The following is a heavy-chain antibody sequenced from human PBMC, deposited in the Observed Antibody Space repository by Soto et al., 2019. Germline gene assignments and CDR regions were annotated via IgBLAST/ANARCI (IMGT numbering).Heavy chain of an antibody. D-gene: IGHD3-22*01. V-gene: IGHV5-10-1*01. CDR2: IDPSDSQT. CDR3: ARQIYDSDTGPNFQYYFDS. CDR1: GYSFAVYW. J-gene: IGHJ4*02. Sequence: GESLKISCNGSGYSFAVYWITWVRQKPGKGLEWMGRIDPSDSQTYYSPSLRGHVTISVTKSITTVFLQWSSLRASDTAMYYCARQIYDSDTGPNFQYYFDSWGQGTPVTVS.